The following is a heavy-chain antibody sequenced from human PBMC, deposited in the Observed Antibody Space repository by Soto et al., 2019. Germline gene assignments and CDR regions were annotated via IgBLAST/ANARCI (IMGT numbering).Heavy chain of an antibody. CDR1: GFTLSNYW. CDR2: INKDGSQK. D-gene: IGHD7-27*01. J-gene: IGHJ4*02. CDR3: VRELGLAY. Sequence: GGSLRLSCAASGFTLSNYWMTWVRQAPGKGLEWVANINKDGSQKNYVDSVKGRFTIARDNGQNSLSLQINSLRVEDTAVYYCVRELGLAYWGQGALVTVSS. V-gene: IGHV3-7*03.